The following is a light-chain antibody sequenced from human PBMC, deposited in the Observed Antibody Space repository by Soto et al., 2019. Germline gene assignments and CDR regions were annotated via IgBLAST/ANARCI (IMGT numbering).Light chain of an antibody. V-gene: IGKV3-15*01. CDR1: QSVFSS. CDR2: GAS. CDR3: QQYNNWGT. J-gene: IGKJ1*01. Sequence: EIVMTQSPATLSVSPGERATLSCRASQSVFSSLAWYQQKPGQAPRLLIYGASTRATGIPARFSGSGSGTEFTLTISSLQSEDFAVYYCQQYNNWGTFGQGNKVDIK.